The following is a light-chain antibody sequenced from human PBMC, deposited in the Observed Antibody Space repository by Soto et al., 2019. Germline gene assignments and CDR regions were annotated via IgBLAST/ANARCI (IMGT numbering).Light chain of an antibody. CDR3: QQYNNWPPLT. CDR1: QSVSSN. V-gene: IGKV3-15*01. J-gene: IGKJ4*01. Sequence: EIVMTQYPVTLSVSPGERATLSCRASQSVSSNLARYPQKPGQAPRLLISGASTRATGIPARFSGSGSGTEFTLSTSSLQSEDFEVYYCQQYNNWPPLTFGGGTKVEIK. CDR2: GAS.